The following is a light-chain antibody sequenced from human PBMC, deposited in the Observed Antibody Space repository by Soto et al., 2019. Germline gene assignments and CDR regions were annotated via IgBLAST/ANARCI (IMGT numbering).Light chain of an antibody. J-gene: IGKJ1*01. CDR1: QSIGSW. CDR3: QQYKSYST. CDR2: KAS. V-gene: IGKV1-5*03. Sequence: MQMTQSPSTLSAFVGDRVTITCRASQSIGSWLAWYQQKPGKAPKLLIYKASSLESGVPSRFSGNVAGTEFTLTISSLQPDDFATYYCQQYKSYSTFGQGTKVDNK.